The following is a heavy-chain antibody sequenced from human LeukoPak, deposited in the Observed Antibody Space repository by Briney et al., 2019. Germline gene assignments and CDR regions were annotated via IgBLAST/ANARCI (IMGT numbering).Heavy chain of an antibody. CDR2: IYYSGST. V-gene: IGHV4-31*03. Sequence: SQTLSLTCTVSGGSISSGGYYWSWIRQHPGKGLEWIGYIYYSGSTYYNPSLKSRVTISVDTSKNQFSLKLSSVTAADTAVYYCANMRYDPDAFDIWGQGTMVTVSS. J-gene: IGHJ3*02. CDR3: ANMRYDPDAFDI. D-gene: IGHD3-16*01. CDR1: GGSISSGGYY.